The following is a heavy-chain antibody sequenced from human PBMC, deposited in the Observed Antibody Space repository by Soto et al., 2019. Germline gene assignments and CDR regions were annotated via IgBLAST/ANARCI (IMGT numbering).Heavy chain of an antibody. CDR3: ARARMDHYYVDY. J-gene: IGHJ4*02. CDR1: GFTFSSYA. V-gene: IGHV3-23*01. CDR2: ISGSGGST. Sequence: EVPLLESGGGLVQPGGSLRLSCAASGFTFSSYAMSWVRQAPGKGLEWVSAISGSGGSTYYADSVKGRFTISRDNSKNTLYLQMNSLRAEDTAVYYCARARMDHYYVDYWGQGTLVTVSS.